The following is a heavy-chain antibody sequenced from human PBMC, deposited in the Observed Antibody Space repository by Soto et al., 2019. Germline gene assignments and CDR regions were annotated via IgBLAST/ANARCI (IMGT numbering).Heavy chain of an antibody. CDR3: ARHGAARSYYYYGMDV. V-gene: IGHV5-10-1*01. CDR1: GYSFTSYW. CDR2: IDPSDSYT. D-gene: IGHD6-6*01. Sequence: GESLKISCKGSGYSFTSYWISWVRQMPGKGLEWMGRIDPSDSYTNYSPSFQGHVTISADKSISTAYLQWSSLKASDTAMYYCARHGAARSYYYYGMDVWGQGTTVTVSS. J-gene: IGHJ6*02.